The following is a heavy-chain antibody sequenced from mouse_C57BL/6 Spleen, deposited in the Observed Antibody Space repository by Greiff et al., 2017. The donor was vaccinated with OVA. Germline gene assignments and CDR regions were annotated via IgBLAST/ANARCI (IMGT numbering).Heavy chain of an antibody. CDR1: GFTFSDYY. Sequence: EVKLMESEGGLVQPGSSMKLSCTASGFTFSDYYMAWVRQVPEKGLEWVANINYDGSSTYYLDSLKSRFIISRDNAKNILYLQMSSLKSEDTATYYCARASYYSNYDYFDYWGQGTTLTVSS. CDR3: ARASYYSNYDYFDY. J-gene: IGHJ2*01. V-gene: IGHV5-16*01. CDR2: INYDGSST. D-gene: IGHD2-5*01.